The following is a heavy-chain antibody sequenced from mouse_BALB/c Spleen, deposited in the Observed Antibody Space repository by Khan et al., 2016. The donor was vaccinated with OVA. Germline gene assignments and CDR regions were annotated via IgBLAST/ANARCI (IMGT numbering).Heavy chain of an antibody. V-gene: IGHV5-9-1*01. Sequence: EVELVESGGGLVKPGGSLKLSCAASAFTFSSYAMSWVRQTPEKRLEWVATISSGGSYTYYPDSVKGRFTISRDNAKNTLYLQMSSLRSEDTAMYYCASRITTDYFDYWGQGTTLTVSS. D-gene: IGHD1-1*01. CDR2: ISSGGSYT. J-gene: IGHJ2*01. CDR1: AFTFSSYA. CDR3: ASRITTDYFDY.